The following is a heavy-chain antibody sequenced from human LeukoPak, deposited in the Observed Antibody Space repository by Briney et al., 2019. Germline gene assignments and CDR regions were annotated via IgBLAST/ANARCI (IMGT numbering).Heavy chain of an antibody. D-gene: IGHD1-26*01. J-gene: IGHJ4*02. CDR1: GGSISSGGYY. CDR3: ARDQSFGGSSQLDY. V-gene: IGHV4-61*08. CDR2: IYTSGST. Sequence: PSETLSLTCTVSGGSISSGGYYWSWIRQPPGKGLEWIGYIYTSGSTNYNPSLKSRVTISVDTSKNQFSLKLSSVTAADTAVYYCARDQSFGGSSQLDYWGQGTLVTVSS.